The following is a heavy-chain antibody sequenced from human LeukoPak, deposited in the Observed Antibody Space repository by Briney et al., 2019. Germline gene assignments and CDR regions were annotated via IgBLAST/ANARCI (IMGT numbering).Heavy chain of an antibody. D-gene: IGHD1-26*01. V-gene: IGHV4-4*07. CDR2: IYISRGT. J-gene: IGHJ6*03. CDR3: ARESRIVEGDGYYIDV. Sequence: SETLSLTCTVSGVSISGYYWSWIRQPAGKGLEWIGRIYISRGTNYNPSLTSRVIMSVDTSKNQLSLQLTSVTAADTAVYYCARESRIVEGDGYYIDVWGKGTTVTV. CDR1: GVSISGYY.